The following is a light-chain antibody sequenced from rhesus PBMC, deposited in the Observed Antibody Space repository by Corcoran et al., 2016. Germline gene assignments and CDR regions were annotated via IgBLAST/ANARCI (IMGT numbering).Light chain of an antibody. J-gene: IGKJ2*01. Sequence: DIQMTQSPSSLSASVGDRVTITCRASQGITNDIAWYQQKPGETPKLLIYEASSLQSGIPSRFSGSGSGTDFTLTISRLQSEDFASSYCQHYYSTPYSFGQGTKVGIK. CDR1: QGITND. CDR3: QHYYSTPYS. V-gene: IGKV1-25*01. CDR2: EAS.